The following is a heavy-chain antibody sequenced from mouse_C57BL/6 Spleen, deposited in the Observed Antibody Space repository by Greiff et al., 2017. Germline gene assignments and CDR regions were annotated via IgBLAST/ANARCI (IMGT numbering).Heavy chain of an antibody. J-gene: IGHJ2*01. Sequence: VQLQQSGPELVKPGASVKLSCTASGYTFTDFYMNWVQQTHGKSLEWIGDINPNDGGTSYNQKFKGKATLTVDKSSSTAYMELRSLTSEDSAVYEGGCTGVTAGDDWGQGTTVTVSA. D-gene: IGHD2-2*01. CDR2: INPNDGGT. CDR1: GYTFTDFY. V-gene: IGHV1-26*01. CDR3: GCTGVTAGDD.